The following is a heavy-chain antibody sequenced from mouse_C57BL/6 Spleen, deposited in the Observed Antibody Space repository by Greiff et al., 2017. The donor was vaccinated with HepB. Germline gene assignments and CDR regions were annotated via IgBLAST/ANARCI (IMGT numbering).Heavy chain of an antibody. J-gene: IGHJ4*01. CDR2: IRNKANNHAT. CDR1: GFTFSDAW. CDR3: TRYSNYDYAMDY. V-gene: IGHV6-6*01. Sequence: EVQLVESGGGLVQPGGSMKLSCAASGFTFSDAWMDWVRQSPEKGLEWVAEIRNKANNHATYYAESVKGRFTISRDDSKSSVYLQMNSLRAEDTGIYYCTRYSNYDYAMDYWGQGTSVTVSS. D-gene: IGHD2-5*01.